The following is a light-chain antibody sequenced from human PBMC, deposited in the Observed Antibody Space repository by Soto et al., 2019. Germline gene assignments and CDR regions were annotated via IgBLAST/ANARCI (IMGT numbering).Light chain of an antibody. CDR3: CSHSASYTFV. CDR1: SSDVGGYNC. Sequence: ALTQPRSVSGSPGQSVTISCTGTSSDVGGYNCVSWYQQHPGKAPQLIIYDVTQRPSGVPDRFSGSKSGNTASLSISGLQAEDEADYYCCSHSASYTFVFGTGTKVNVL. V-gene: IGLV2-11*01. CDR2: DVT. J-gene: IGLJ1*01.